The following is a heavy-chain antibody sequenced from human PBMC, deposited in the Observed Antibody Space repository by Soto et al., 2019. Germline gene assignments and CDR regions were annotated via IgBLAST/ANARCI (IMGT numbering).Heavy chain of an antibody. CDR2: ISGSGGGT. V-gene: IGHV3-23*01. D-gene: IGHD2-15*01. CDR1: GFTFSSYA. Sequence: EVQLLESGGALVQPGGSLRLSCAASGFTFSSYAMIWVRQAPGKGLEWVSLISGSGGGTYYADSVKGRFTISRDNSKNSHYLPMNSLRDEDTAVFYCAKHLSNGSPDYWGQGTLVTVSS. CDR3: AKHLSNGSPDY. J-gene: IGHJ4*02.